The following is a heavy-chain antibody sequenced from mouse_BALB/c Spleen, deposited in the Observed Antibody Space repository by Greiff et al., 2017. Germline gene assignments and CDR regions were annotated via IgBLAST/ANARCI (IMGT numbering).Heavy chain of an antibody. Sequence: DVQLVESGGGLVKPGGSLKLSCAASGFTFSDYYMYWVRQTPEKRLEWVATISDGGSYTYYPDSVKGRFTISRDNAKNNLYLQMSSLKSEDTAMYYCARADGYYAAMDYWGQGTSVTVSS. D-gene: IGHD2-3*01. V-gene: IGHV5-4*02. CDR1: GFTFSDYY. CDR3: ARADGYYAAMDY. J-gene: IGHJ4*01. CDR2: ISDGGSYT.